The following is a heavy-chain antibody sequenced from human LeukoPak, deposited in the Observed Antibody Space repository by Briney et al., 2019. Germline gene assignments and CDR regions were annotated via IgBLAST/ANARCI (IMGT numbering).Heavy chain of an antibody. D-gene: IGHD1-7*01. Sequence: PSETLSLTCAVYGGSFSGYYWSWIRQPPGKGLEWIGYIYYSGSTNYNPSLKSRVTISVDTSKNQFSLKLSSVTAADTAVYYCARDRAGTDWFDPWGQGTLVTVSS. J-gene: IGHJ5*02. CDR1: GGSFSGYY. V-gene: IGHV4-59*01. CDR3: ARDRAGTDWFDP. CDR2: IYYSGST.